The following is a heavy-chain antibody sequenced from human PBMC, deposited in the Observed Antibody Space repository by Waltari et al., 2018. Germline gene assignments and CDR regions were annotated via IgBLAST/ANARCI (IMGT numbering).Heavy chain of an antibody. Sequence: QVQLQESGPGLVTPSETLSLTCTVYGGSISSYYWSWIRPPPGKGLEWIGYIYYSGSTNYNPSLKSRVTISVDTSKNQFSLKLSSVTVADTAVYYCARGGTAMVKQAFDIWGQGTMVTVSS. CDR2: IYYSGST. D-gene: IGHD5-18*01. V-gene: IGHV4-59*01. CDR3: ARGGTAMVKQAFDI. CDR1: GGSISSYY. J-gene: IGHJ3*02.